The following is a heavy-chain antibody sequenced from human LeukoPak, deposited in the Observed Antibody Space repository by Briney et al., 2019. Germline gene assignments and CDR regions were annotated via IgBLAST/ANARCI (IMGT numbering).Heavy chain of an antibody. CDR1: GFTFSSYA. D-gene: IGHD3-22*01. CDR2: ISYDGSNK. Sequence: GGSLRLSCAASGFTFSSYAMHWVRQAPGKGLEWVAVISYDGSNKYYADSVKGRFTISRDNSKNTLYLQMNSLRAEDTAVYYCARDGHYYYDSSSYQDYWGQGTLVTVSS. CDR3: ARDGHYYYDSSSYQDY. V-gene: IGHV3-30-3*01. J-gene: IGHJ4*02.